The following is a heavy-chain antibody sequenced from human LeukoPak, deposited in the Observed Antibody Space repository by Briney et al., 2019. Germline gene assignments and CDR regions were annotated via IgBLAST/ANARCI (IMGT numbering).Heavy chain of an antibody. Sequence: GGSLRLSCAASGFTFSSYSMNWVRQAPGKGLEWVVVISYDGSNKYYGDSVKGRFTISRDNSKNTLYLQMNSLRGEDTAVYYCAKDGGPRGYSYGYPSYYGMDVWGQGTTVTVSS. CDR3: AKDGGPRGYSYGYPSYYGMDV. CDR1: GFTFSSYS. J-gene: IGHJ6*02. D-gene: IGHD5-18*01. CDR2: ISYDGSNK. V-gene: IGHV3-30*18.